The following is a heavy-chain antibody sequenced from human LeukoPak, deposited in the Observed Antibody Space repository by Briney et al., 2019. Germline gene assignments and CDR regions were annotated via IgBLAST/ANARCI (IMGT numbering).Heavy chain of an antibody. V-gene: IGHV4-39*01. CDR3: ARQMDGDPDY. CDR2: IYYSGST. CDR1: GGSISSSSYY. J-gene: IGHJ4*02. Sequence: SETLSLTCTVSGGSISSSSYYWGWIRQPPGKGLEWIGRIYYSGSTYYNPSLKRLATISVDTSKNRFSLKLSSLTAADTAVYYCARQMDGDPDYWGQGTLVTVSS. D-gene: IGHD4-17*01.